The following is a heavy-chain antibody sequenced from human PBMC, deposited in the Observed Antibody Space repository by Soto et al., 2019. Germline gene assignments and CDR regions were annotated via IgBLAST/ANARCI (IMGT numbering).Heavy chain of an antibody. CDR1: GFTVSSNY. Sequence: EVQLVESGGGLVQPGGSLRLSCAASGFTVSSNYRSWVCQAPGKGLEWSSVIYSVGSTCYVDSVKGRFTISRDNSKNSLYLQMNSMRAEDTSVYYCARNIRSIAASWGQGTLVTVSS. CDR3: ARNIRSIAAS. D-gene: IGHD6-6*01. J-gene: IGHJ4*02. CDR2: IYSVGST. V-gene: IGHV3-66*01.